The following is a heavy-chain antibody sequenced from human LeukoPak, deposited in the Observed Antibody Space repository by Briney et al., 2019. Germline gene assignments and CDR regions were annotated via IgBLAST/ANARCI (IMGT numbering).Heavy chain of an antibody. Sequence: SETLSLTCTVSGGTISSYYWSWVRQPPGQGLEWIGYIYYSRSTNYNPSLKSQVTISVDTSKNQFALKLSSVTAADTAVYYCARQADLDDYGDYSPYFQHWGQGTLVTVSS. D-gene: IGHD4-17*01. CDR2: IYYSRST. CDR3: ARQADLDDYGDYSPYFQH. CDR1: GGTISSYY. V-gene: IGHV4-59*08. J-gene: IGHJ1*01.